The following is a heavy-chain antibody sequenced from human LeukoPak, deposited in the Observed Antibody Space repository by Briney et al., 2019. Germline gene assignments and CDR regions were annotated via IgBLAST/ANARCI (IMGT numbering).Heavy chain of an antibody. CDR3: ARRLGRKFGERFYYYHYMDV. V-gene: IGHV4-34*01. CDR1: GGSFSGYY. J-gene: IGHJ6*03. D-gene: IGHD3-10*01. CDR2: VNHSGST. Sequence: SETLSLTCVVSGGSFSGYYWSWIRQAPGKELEWIGEVNHSGSTNYSPSLKSRVTISVDTSKNQFSLKLSSVTAADTAVYYCARRLGRKFGERFYYYHYMDVWGKGTTVTISS.